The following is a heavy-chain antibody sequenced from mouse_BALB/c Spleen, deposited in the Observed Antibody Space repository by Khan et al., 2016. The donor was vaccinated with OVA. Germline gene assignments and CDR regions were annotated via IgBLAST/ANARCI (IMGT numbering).Heavy chain of an antibody. CDR1: GYAFTNYE. CDR2: INPSNGGT. CDR3: TSGGYGGFAY. D-gene: IGHD3-1*01. V-gene: IGHV1S81*02. Sequence: QVQLQQSGAELVKPGASVKLSCKASGYAFTNYEMYWVKQTPGQGLEWIGEINPSNGGTNFNEKFKSKATLTVDNSSSTAYMQLSSLTSEDSSVYYGTSGGYGGFAYWGQGTLVTVSA. J-gene: IGHJ3*01.